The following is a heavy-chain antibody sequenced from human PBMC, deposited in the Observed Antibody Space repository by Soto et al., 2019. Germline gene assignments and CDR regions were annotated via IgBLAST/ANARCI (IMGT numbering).Heavy chain of an antibody. J-gene: IGHJ5*02. CDR2: ISYDGSNK. V-gene: IGHV3-30-3*02. D-gene: IGHD3-3*01. CDR3: AKSMGVVIVPTDP. CDR1: GFTFSSYA. Sequence: GGSLRLSCAASGFTFSSYAMHWVRQAPGKGLEWVAVISYDGSNKYYADSVKGRFTISRDNSKNTLYLQMNSLRAEDTAVYYCAKSMGVVIVPTDPWGQGTLVTVSS.